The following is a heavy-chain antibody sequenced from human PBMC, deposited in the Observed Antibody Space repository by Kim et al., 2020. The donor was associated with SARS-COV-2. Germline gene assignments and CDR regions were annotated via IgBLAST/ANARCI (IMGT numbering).Heavy chain of an antibody. CDR3: ARRGRGYDLDY. J-gene: IGHJ4*02. CDR2: IYYSGST. V-gene: IGHV4-59*08. CDR1: GGSISSYY. D-gene: IGHD5-12*01. Sequence: SETLSLTCTVSGGSISSYYWSWIRQPPGKGLEWIGYIYYSGSTNYNPSLKSRVTMSVDTSKNQFSLKLTSVTAADTAVYYCARRGRGYDLDYWGQGTLVIVSS.